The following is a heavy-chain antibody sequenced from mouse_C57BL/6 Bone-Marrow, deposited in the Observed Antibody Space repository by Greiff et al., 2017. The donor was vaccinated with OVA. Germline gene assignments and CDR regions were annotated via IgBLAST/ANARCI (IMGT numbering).Heavy chain of an antibody. J-gene: IGHJ3*01. Sequence: DVQLVESGEGLVKPGGSLKLSCAASGFTFSSYAMSWVRQTPEKRLEWVAYISSGGDYIYYADTVKGRFTISRDNARNTLYLQMSSLKSEDTAMYYCTREGLRRGWFAYWGQGTLVTVSA. D-gene: IGHD2-4*01. CDR1: GFTFSSYA. CDR3: TREGLRRGWFAY. V-gene: IGHV5-9-1*02. CDR2: ISSGGDYI.